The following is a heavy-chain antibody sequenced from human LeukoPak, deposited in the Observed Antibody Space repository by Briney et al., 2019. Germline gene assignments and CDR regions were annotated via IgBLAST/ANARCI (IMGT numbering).Heavy chain of an antibody. D-gene: IGHD2-2*02. CDR1: GFTFSSYW. CDR3: ASDCSSTSCYTAP. Sequence: GGSLRLSCAASGFTFSSYWMSWVRQAPGKGLEWVANIKQDGSEKYYVDSVKGRFTISRDNAKNSLYLQMNSLRAEDTAVYYCASDCSSTSCYTAPWGQGTLDTVSS. CDR2: IKQDGSEK. V-gene: IGHV3-7*01. J-gene: IGHJ5*02.